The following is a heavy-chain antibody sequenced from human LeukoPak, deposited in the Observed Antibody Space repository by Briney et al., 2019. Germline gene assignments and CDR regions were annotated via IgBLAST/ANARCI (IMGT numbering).Heavy chain of an antibody. J-gene: IGHJ4*02. CDR1: GGTFSSYA. Sequence: ASVKVSCKASGGTFSSYAISWVRQAPGQGLEWMGGIIPIFGTANYAQKFQGRVTITADESTSTAYMELSSLRSEDTAVYYCARGAVVVTATSHFDYWGQGTLVTVSS. CDR3: ARGAVVVTATSHFDY. V-gene: IGHV1-69*13. D-gene: IGHD2-21*02. CDR2: IIPIFGTA.